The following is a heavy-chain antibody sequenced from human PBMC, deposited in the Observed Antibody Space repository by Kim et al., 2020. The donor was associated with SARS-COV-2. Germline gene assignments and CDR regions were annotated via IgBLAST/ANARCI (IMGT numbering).Heavy chain of an antibody. CDR3: ARVPGLSLVRGAFDI. CDR1: GGSISSSNW. V-gene: IGHV4-4*02. CDR2: IYHSGST. Sequence: SETLSLTCAVSGGSISSSNWWSWVRQPPGKGLEWIGEIYHSGSTNYNPSLKSRVTISVDKSKNQFSLKLSSVTAADTAVYYCARVPGLSLVRGAFDIWGQGTMVTVSS. J-gene: IGHJ3*02. D-gene: IGHD6-13*01.